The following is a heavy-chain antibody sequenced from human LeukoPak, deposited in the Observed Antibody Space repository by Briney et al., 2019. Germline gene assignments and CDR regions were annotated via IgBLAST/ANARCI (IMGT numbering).Heavy chain of an antibody. CDR1: GGSISSSSYY. D-gene: IGHD3-3*01. CDR3: VRSDDFWSGYYGY. Sequence: SETLSLTCTVSGGSISSSSYYWDWIRQPPGKGLEWIGSIYYGGSTYYNPSLKSRVTMSVDTSKNQFSLKLSSVTAADTAVYYCVRSDDFWSGYYGYWGQGTLVTVSS. CDR2: IYYGGST. J-gene: IGHJ4*02. V-gene: IGHV4-39*07.